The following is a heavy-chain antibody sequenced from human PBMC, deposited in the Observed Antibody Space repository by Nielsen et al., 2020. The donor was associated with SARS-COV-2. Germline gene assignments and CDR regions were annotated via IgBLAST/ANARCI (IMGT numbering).Heavy chain of an antibody. D-gene: IGHD1-7*01. CDR2: IYTSGST. CDR3: ARVGGNWNYVYHYYYYGMDV. J-gene: IGHJ6*02. V-gene: IGHV4-4*07. Sequence: SETLSLTCTVSGGSISSYYWSWIRQPAGKGLEWIGRIYTSGSTNYNPSLKSRVTRSVDTSKNQFSLKLSSVTAADTAVYYCARVGGNWNYVYHYYYYGMDVWGQGTTVTVSS. CDR1: GGSISSYY.